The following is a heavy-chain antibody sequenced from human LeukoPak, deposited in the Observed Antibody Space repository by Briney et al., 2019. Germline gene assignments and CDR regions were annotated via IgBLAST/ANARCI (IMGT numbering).Heavy chain of an antibody. J-gene: IGHJ4*02. CDR1: GYTFTSYG. V-gene: IGHV1-18*01. Sequence: ASVKVSCKASGYTFTSYGISWVRQAPGQGLEWMGWISAYNGNTNYAQKLQGRVTMTTDTSTSTAYMELRSLGSDDTAVYYCARLIRDFLPFDYWGQGTLVTVSS. CDR3: ARLIRDFLPFDY. D-gene: IGHD2-21*02. CDR2: ISAYNGNT.